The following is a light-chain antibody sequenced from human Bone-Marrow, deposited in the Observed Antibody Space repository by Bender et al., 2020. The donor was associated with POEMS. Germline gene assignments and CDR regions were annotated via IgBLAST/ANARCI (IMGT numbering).Light chain of an antibody. V-gene: IGLV2-8*01. CDR2: GVT. CDR1: SRDIGDYDY. Sequence: QSALTQSASVSGSPGQSITISCAGTSRDIGDYDYVSWYQQHPGKAPQLIIFGVTNRPSGVPDRFSGSKSGNTASLTVSRLQAEDEADYYCSSYTGGNTLVFGGGTKLSVL. CDR3: SSYTGGNTLV. J-gene: IGLJ2*01.